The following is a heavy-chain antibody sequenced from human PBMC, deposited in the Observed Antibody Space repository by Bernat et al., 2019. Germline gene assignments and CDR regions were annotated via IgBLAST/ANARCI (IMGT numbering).Heavy chain of an antibody. Sequence: EVELVESGGTLVQPGGSLRLSCAASGLMFTKYAMHWVRQAPGKGPEYLSSILGSGDSTQYANSVKGRFIISRDNSKNTLYLHMGSLRPDDMAVYYCARDKDGGYAFDHWGQGTLVTVSS. J-gene: IGHJ4*02. D-gene: IGHD5-12*01. V-gene: IGHV3-64*01. CDR1: GLMFTKYA. CDR3: ARDKDGGYAFDH. CDR2: ILGSGDST.